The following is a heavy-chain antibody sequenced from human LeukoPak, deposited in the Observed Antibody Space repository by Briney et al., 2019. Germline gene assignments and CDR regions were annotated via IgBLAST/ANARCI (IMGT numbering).Heavy chain of an antibody. CDR2: IIPIFGTA. V-gene: IGHV1-69*05. D-gene: IGHD3-22*01. Sequence: SVKVSCEASGGTFNSYAISWVRQAPGQGLEWMGGIIPIFGTANYAQKFQGRVTITTDESTSTAYMELSSLRSEDTAVYYCARDPYYYDSSGYYFPPYSLQHWGQGTLVTVSS. CDR3: ARDPYYYDSSGYYFPPYSLQH. CDR1: GGTFNSYA. J-gene: IGHJ1*01.